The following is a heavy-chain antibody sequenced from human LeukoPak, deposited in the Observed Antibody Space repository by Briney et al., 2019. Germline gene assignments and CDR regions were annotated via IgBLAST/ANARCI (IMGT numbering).Heavy chain of an antibody. CDR1: GFTFSSYS. CDR3: AKEGSIVVVPADAFDI. CDR2: ISSSSSYI. Sequence: GGSLRLSCAASGFTFSSYSMNWVRQAPGKGLEWVSSISSSSSYIYYADSVKGRFTISRDNSKNTLYLQMNSLRAEDTAVYYCAKEGSIVVVPADAFDIWGQGTMVTVSS. D-gene: IGHD2-2*01. J-gene: IGHJ3*02. V-gene: IGHV3-21*04.